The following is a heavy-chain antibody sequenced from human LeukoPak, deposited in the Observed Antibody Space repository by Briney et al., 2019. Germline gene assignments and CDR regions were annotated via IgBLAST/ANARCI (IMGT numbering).Heavy chain of an antibody. J-gene: IGHJ5*02. CDR2: IIPIFGTA. CDR3: ARVELYYDFWSGSNWFDP. CDR1: GYTFTGYY. Sequence: ASVKVSCKASGYTFTGYYMHWVRQAPGQGLEWMGGIIPIFGTANYAQKFQGRVTITADESTSTAYMELSSLRSEDTAVYYCARVELYYDFWSGSNWFDPWGQGTLVTVSS. V-gene: IGHV1-69*13. D-gene: IGHD3-3*01.